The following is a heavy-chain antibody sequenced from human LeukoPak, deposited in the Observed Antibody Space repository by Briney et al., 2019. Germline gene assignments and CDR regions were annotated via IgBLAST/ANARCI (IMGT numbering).Heavy chain of an antibody. V-gene: IGHV1-2*02. J-gene: IGHJ4*02. Sequence: KVSCKASGYTFTGYYMHWVRQAPGQGLEWMGWINPNSGGTNYGQKFQGRVTMTRDTSISTAYMELSRLRSDDTAVYYCARESSGSFPDYWGQGTLVTVSS. CDR2: INPNSGGT. CDR3: ARESSGSFPDY. D-gene: IGHD3-10*01. CDR1: GYTFTGYY.